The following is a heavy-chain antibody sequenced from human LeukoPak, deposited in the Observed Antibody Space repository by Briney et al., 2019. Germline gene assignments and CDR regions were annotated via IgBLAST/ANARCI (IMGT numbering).Heavy chain of an antibody. D-gene: IGHD3-10*01. Sequence: PSETLSLTCTVSGGSISSSSSYYWGWIRQPPGKGLEWIGSVFYSGNTYYNASLKSRVAISVDTSKNQFSLRLSSVTAADTAVYYCARAGGNWFDPWGQGTLVTVSS. V-gene: IGHV4-39*07. CDR3: ARAGGNWFDP. CDR2: VFYSGNT. J-gene: IGHJ5*02. CDR1: GGSISSSSSYY.